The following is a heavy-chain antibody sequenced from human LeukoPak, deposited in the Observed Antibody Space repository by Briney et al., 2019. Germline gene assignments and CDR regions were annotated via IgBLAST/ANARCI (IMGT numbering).Heavy chain of an antibody. CDR1: GFTFNTYA. V-gene: IGHV3-23*01. CDR2: ISDSGGST. J-gene: IGHJ4*02. D-gene: IGHD2-15*01. Sequence: PGGSLRLSCAASGFTFNTYAMNWVRQAPGKGLEWVSAISDSGGSTYYADSVKGRFTISRDNSKNTVYLQIHRPRAEDTAVYYCAKGKGSSSSSIDWWGQGTLVTVSS. CDR3: AKGKGSSSSSIDW.